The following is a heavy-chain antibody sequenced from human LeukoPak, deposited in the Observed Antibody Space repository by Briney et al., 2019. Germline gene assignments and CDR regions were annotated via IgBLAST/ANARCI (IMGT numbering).Heavy chain of an antibody. CDR3: TTDPPTGY. Sequence: GGSLRLSCTGSGFTFRDYTMTWIRQPPGKGLEWVSFIRKKADGGTPEYAASVKGRFTISRDDSKSIAYLQMNSLKTDDTAVYYCTTDPPTGYWGQGTLVSVSS. D-gene: IGHD2-8*02. J-gene: IGHJ4*02. CDR2: IRKKADGGTP. CDR1: GFTFRDYT. V-gene: IGHV3-49*03.